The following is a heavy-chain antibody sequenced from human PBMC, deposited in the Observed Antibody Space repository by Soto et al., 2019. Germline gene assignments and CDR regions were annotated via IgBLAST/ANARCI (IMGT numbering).Heavy chain of an antibody. CDR2: IYYSGST. D-gene: IGHD6-19*01. V-gene: IGHV4-39*01. CDR1: GGSISSSSYY. Sequence: SETLSLTCTVSGGSISSSSYYWGWIRQPPGKGLEWIGSIYYSGSTYYNPSLKSRVTISVDTSKNQFSLKLSSVTAADTAVYYCARNGIIAVAGIRAPNWFDPWGQGTLVTVSS. J-gene: IGHJ5*02. CDR3: ARNGIIAVAGIRAPNWFDP.